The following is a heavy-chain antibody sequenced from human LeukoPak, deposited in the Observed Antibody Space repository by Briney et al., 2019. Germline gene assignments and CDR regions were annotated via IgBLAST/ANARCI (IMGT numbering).Heavy chain of an antibody. CDR1: GFTFSNYA. CDR2: ISYDGSNK. CDR3: AGEVRGNLDY. D-gene: IGHD2-15*01. V-gene: IGHV3-30*04. Sequence: GGSLRLSCAASGFTFSNYAPHWVRQSPGKGLEWVAVISYDGSNKFYADSVRGRFSISRDSSKNTLYLQMNSLRSEDTAVYYCAGEVRGNLDYRGQGTLVTVSS. J-gene: IGHJ4*02.